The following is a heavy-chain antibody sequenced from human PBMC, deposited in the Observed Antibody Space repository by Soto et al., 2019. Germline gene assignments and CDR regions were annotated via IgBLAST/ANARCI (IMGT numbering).Heavy chain of an antibody. CDR2: INHSGST. V-gene: IGHV4-34*01. J-gene: IGHJ4*02. Sequence: QVQLQQWGAGLLKPSETLSLTCAVYGGSFSGYYWTWIRQPPGTVLEWMGEINHSGSTNYNPSLKSRVPISVDTAKNQFSLKLTSVTAADTAVYYCARDNITGLFDYWGQGTLVTVSS. CDR3: ARDNITGLFDY. CDR1: GGSFSGYY. D-gene: IGHD2-8*02.